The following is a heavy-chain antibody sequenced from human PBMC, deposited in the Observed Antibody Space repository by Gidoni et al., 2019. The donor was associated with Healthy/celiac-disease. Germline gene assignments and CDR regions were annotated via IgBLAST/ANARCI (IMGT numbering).Heavy chain of an antibody. D-gene: IGHD2-15*01. V-gene: IGHV3-23*01. CDR3: AKDQGAYCSGGSCYSHDY. CDR1: GFTFSSYP. J-gene: IGHJ4*02. CDR2: ISGSGGST. Sequence: EVQLLESGGGLVQPGGSLRLSCAASGFTFSSYPMSWVRQAPGKGLAWVSAISGSGGSTYYADSVKGRFTISRDNSKNTLYLQMNSLRAEDTAVYYCAKDQGAYCSGGSCYSHDYWGQGTLVTVSS.